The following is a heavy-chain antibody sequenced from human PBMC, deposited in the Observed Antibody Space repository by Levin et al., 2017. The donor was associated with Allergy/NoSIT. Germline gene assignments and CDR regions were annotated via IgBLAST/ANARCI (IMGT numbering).Heavy chain of an antibody. Sequence: TSETLSLTCAVSHASISSTNWWSWVRQPPGKGLEWIGEIYHSGSANYNPSLKSRVTMSVDRSNNEFSLNLTSVTAADTAVYFRAVVGGNSAAFFHWGQGTLVTVSS. CDR3: AVVGGNSAAFFH. D-gene: IGHD4-23*01. CDR1: HASISSTNW. CDR2: IYHSGSA. V-gene: IGHV4-4*02. J-gene: IGHJ4*02.